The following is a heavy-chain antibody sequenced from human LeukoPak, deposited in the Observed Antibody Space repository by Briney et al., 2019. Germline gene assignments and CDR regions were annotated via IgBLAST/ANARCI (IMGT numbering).Heavy chain of an antibody. CDR3: ARTYRSSDPFDY. J-gene: IGHJ4*02. CDR2: VNPGDSDT. V-gene: IGHV5-51*01. Sequence: PGESLKISCQGSGYRFTNYWIGWVRQMPGKGLEWMGIVNPGDSDTRYSPSFQGQVTISADKSISTAFLQWSSLEASDTAMYYCARTYRSSDPFDYWGQRTLVTVSS. CDR1: GYRFTNYW. D-gene: IGHD6-6*01.